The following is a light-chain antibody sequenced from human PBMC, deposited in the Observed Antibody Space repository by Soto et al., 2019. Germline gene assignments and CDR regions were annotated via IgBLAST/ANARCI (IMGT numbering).Light chain of an antibody. CDR2: DAS. CDR1: QDISNY. J-gene: IGKJ4*01. Sequence: IQMTQSPSSLSASVGDRVTITCQASQDISNYLNWYQQKPGKAPKLLIYDASNLETGVPSRFSGSGSGTDFTFTISSLQPEDIATYYCQQYDNLPLTFGGGTKGDIK. CDR3: QQYDNLPLT. V-gene: IGKV1-33*01.